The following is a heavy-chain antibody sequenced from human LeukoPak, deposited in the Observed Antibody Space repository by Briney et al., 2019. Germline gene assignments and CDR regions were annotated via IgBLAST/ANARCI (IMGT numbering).Heavy chain of an antibody. Sequence: GGSLRLSCAASGFTFSSYGMHWVRQAPGKGLEWVAVISYDGSNKYYADSVKGRFTISRDNSKNTLFLQMNSLRAEDTAVYYCAKDSSSWYGTNDYWGQGTLVTVSS. J-gene: IGHJ4*02. CDR2: ISYDGSNK. CDR1: GFTFSSYG. V-gene: IGHV3-30*18. D-gene: IGHD6-13*01. CDR3: AKDSSSWYGTNDY.